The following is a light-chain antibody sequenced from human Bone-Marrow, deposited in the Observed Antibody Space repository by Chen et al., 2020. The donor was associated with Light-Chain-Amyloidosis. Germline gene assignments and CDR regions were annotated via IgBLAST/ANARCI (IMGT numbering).Light chain of an antibody. CDR3: QSADSSGTYEVI. V-gene: IGLV3-25*03. Sequence: SSQLTQPPSGSVSPGQTARITCSGDDLPTKYAYWYQQKPGQAPGLVIHRDTERPSGISERFSGSSSATTATLTISGVQAEDEADYHCQSADSSGTYEVIFGGGTKLTVL. CDR1: DLPTKY. CDR2: RDT. J-gene: IGLJ2*01.